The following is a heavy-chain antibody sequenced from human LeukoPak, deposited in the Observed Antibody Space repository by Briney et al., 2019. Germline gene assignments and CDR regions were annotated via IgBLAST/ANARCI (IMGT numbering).Heavy chain of an antibody. CDR1: GFTFSNYW. V-gene: IGHV3-74*01. J-gene: IGHJ4*01. CDR2: INRDGSTT. Sequence: PGGSLRLSCAASGFTFSNYWVHWVRQAPGKGLVWVSRINRDGSTTNYADSVKGRFTFSRDNAKNTLNLQLNSLGGGDTGWYYCARDKKAGGSSEIDDSGQGSPVT. D-gene: IGHD3-16*01. CDR3: ARDKKAGGSSEIDD.